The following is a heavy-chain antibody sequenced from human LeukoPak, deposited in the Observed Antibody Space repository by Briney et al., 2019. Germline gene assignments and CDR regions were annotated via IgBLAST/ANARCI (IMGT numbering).Heavy chain of an antibody. CDR3: ARDLGYSGFDWAP. D-gene: IGHD5-12*01. CDR1: GGSISGSRYY. J-gene: IGHJ5*02. V-gene: IGHV4-39*02. Sequence: PSETLSLTCTVSGGSISGSRYYWGWIRQPPGRGLEWIGRISYGGSTFYNPSLNSRVTISIDTSKNQFSLKLTSVTAADTAVYYCARDLGYSGFDWAPWGQGTLVTVSS. CDR2: ISYGGST.